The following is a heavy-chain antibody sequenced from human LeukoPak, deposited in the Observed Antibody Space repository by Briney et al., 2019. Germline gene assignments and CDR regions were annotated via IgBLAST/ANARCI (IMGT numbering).Heavy chain of an antibody. D-gene: IGHD6-13*01. CDR1: GFTFSSYS. CDR2: ISSSSSYI. V-gene: IGHV3-21*01. Sequence: GGSLRLSCAASGFTFSSYSMNWVRQAPGKGPEWVSSISSSSSYIYYADSVKGRFTISRDNAKNSLYLQMNSLRAEDTAVYYCARVRAAAGTIDYWGQGTLVTVSS. J-gene: IGHJ4*02. CDR3: ARVRAAAGTIDY.